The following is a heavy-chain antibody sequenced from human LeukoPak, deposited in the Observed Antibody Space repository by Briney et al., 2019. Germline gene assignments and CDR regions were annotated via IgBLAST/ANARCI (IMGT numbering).Heavy chain of an antibody. J-gene: IGHJ4*02. Sequence: PSETLSLTCTVSGGSISTSTYYWGWIRQPPGKGLEWIGEIHHSGTTYYHPSLKSRLTISVDTSKNQFSLKLNSVTAADTAVYYCARVTYNGYQHFDNWGQGTLVTVSS. D-gene: IGHD3-10*01. CDR1: GGSISTSTYY. CDR3: ARVTYNGYQHFDN. CDR2: IHHSGTT. V-gene: IGHV4-39*07.